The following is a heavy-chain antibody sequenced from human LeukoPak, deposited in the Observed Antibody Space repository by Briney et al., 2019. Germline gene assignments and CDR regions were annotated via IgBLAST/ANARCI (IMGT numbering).Heavy chain of an antibody. V-gene: IGHV3-7*01. Sequence: GGSLRLSCAAARLTFSSYWMSLVRQAPGKGLEWVANIKQDGSEKYYVDSVKGRFTISRDNAKNSLYLQMNSLRAEDTAVYYCARGGIVGATAFDYWGQGTLVTVSS. CDR1: RLTFSSYW. J-gene: IGHJ4*02. CDR2: IKQDGSEK. CDR3: ARGGIVGATAFDY. D-gene: IGHD1-26*01.